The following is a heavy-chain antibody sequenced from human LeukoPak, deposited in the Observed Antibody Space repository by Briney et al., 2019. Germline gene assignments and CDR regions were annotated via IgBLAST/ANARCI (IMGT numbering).Heavy chain of an antibody. CDR1: GGSISSYY. Sequence: SETLSLTCTVSGGSISSYYWSWIRQPPGKGLEWIGYIYYSGSTNYNPSLKSRVTISVDTSKNQFSLNLNSVTAADTAVYYCARVQGSSGPGIFDYWGQGTLVTVSS. J-gene: IGHJ4*02. CDR3: ARVQGSSGPGIFDY. D-gene: IGHD6-19*01. CDR2: IYYSGST. V-gene: IGHV4-59*01.